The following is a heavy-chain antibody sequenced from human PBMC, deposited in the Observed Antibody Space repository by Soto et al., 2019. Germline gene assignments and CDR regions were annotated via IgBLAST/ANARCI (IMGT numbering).Heavy chain of an antibody. CDR3: ARGVVPAARVFFLRLWYFDY. D-gene: IGHD2-2*01. CDR2: IYYSGST. Sequence: PSETLSLTCTVSGGSISSGDYYWSWIRQPPGKGLEWIGYIYYSGSTYYNPSLKSRVTISVDTSKNQFSLKLSSVTAADTAVYYCARGVVPAARVFFLRLWYFDYWGQGTLVTVSS. CDR1: GGSISSGDYY. J-gene: IGHJ4*02. V-gene: IGHV4-30-4*01.